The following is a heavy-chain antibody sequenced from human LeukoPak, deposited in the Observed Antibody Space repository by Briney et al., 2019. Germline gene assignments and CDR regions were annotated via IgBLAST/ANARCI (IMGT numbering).Heavy chain of an antibody. CDR2: IIPILGIA. CDR3: ARDPTPEREDGSGSYGGNWFDP. J-gene: IGHJ5*02. D-gene: IGHD3-10*01. V-gene: IGHV1-69*04. CDR1: GGTFSSYA. Sequence: GSSVKVSCKASGGTFSSYAISWVRQAPGQGLEWMGRIIPILGIANYAQKFQGRVTITADKSTSTAYMELSSLRSEDTAVYYYARDPTPEREDGSGSYGGNWFDPWGQGTLVTVSS.